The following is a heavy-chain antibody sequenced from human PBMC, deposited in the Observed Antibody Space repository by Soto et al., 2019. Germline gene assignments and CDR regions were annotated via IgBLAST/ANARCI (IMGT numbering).Heavy chain of an antibody. D-gene: IGHD6-19*01. V-gene: IGHV1-69*13. CDR1: GYTFTSYG. Sequence: SVKVSCKASGYTFTSYGISWVRQAPGQGLEWMGGIIPTCGTTSYAQKFQGRVTMTGDESTSTAYMELSSLRSEDTAVYYCARDLAYSSGWYGANFDYWGQGTLITVSS. CDR2: IIPTCGTT. J-gene: IGHJ4*02. CDR3: ARDLAYSSGWYGANFDY.